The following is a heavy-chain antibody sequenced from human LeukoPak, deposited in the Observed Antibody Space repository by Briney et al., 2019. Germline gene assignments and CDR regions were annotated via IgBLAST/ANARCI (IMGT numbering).Heavy chain of an antibody. CDR2: MNPNIGNT. CDR1: GYTFTSYD. CDR3: AIRWTVQVHDAFDV. D-gene: IGHD3/OR15-3a*01. J-gene: IGHJ3*01. Sequence: ASVKVSCKASGYTFTSYDINWARQATGQGLEWMGWMNPNIGNTGYAQKFQGRVTMTRNTSISTAYMELSSLRSEDTAVYYCAIRWTVQVHDAFDVWGQGTIVTVSS. V-gene: IGHV1-8*01.